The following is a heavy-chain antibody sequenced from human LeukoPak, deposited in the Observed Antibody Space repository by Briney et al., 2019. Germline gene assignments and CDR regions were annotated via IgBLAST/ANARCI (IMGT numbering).Heavy chain of an antibody. CDR3: AREDCGSGVGGSDWFDP. D-gene: IGHD3-10*01. CDR2: IYTSGST. V-gene: IGHV4-4*07. J-gene: IGHJ5*02. Sequence: PSETLSLTCTVSGGSISSYYWSWIRQPAGKGLEWIGRIYTSGSTNYNPSLKSRVTMSVDTSKNQFSLKLRSVTAADTAMYYCAREDCGSGVGGSDWFDPWGQGTLVTVSS. CDR1: GGSISSYY.